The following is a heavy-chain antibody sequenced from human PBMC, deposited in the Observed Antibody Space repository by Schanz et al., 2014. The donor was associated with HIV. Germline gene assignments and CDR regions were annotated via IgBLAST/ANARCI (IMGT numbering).Heavy chain of an antibody. CDR1: GYNFGNLD. CDR2: MNPGSGNT. CDR3: ARGAAEMATMTPWRY. J-gene: IGHJ4*02. D-gene: IGHD5-12*01. V-gene: IGHV1-8*02. Sequence: QVWLVQSGAEVKKPGASVRVSCKASGYNFGNLDINWVRQATGQGLEWLGWMNPGSGNTGYAWKFQGRVTMTRDTSIRTAYMDLRSLRSDDTAVYYCARGAAEMATMTPWRYWGQGTLVTVSS.